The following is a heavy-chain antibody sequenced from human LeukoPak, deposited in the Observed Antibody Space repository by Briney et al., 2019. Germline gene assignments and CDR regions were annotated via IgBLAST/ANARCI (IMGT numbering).Heavy chain of an antibody. CDR3: THNIDFWSGYYRDY. J-gene: IGHJ4*02. D-gene: IGHD3-3*01. Sequence: GGSLRLSCVVSGFTFSSYSMNWVRQAPGKGLEWVGRIKRKSDGGTTEYAAPVKGRFSISRDDSKNTLYLQMNSLKIEDTAVYYCTHNIDFWSGYYRDYWGQGTLVTVSS. CDR2: IKRKSDGGTT. V-gene: IGHV3-15*01. CDR1: GFTFSSYS.